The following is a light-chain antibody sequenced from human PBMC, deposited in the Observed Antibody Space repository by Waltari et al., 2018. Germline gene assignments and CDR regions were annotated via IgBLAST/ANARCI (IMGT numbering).Light chain of an antibody. J-gene: IGKJ4*01. CDR2: AAS. V-gene: IGKV1-39*01. Sequence: DIQMTQSPSSLSASVGDRVTISCRASQSISSYLNWYQQKPGKAPKFLIYAASSLQSGVPSRFSGSGSGTDFTLTISSLQPEGFGTYYCQQTYSTPHTFGGGTKVEIK. CDR3: QQTYSTPHT. CDR1: QSISSY.